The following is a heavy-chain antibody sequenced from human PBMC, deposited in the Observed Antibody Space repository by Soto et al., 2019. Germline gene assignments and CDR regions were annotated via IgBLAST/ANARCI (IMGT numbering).Heavy chain of an antibody. V-gene: IGHV4-31*03. CDR2: IRYSGNT. CDR1: GGSIGSGGYY. J-gene: IGHJ4*02. Sequence: QVQLQESGPGLVKPSQTLSLTCTVSGGSIGSGGYYWNWIRQHPGKGLEWIGYIRYSGNTYYNPSLKSRVTTSVDTSKNQFALKLSYVTAVDTAVYYCARGPHPYGDYYFDFWGQGTLVTVSS. CDR3: ARGPHPYGDYYFDF. D-gene: IGHD4-17*01.